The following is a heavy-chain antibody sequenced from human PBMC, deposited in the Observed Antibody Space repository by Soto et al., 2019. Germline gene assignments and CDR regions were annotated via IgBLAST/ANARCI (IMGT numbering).Heavy chain of an antibody. Sequence: EVQLLESGGGLVQPGGSLRLSCAASGFTFSSYAMSWVRQAPGKGLEWVSAISGSGGSTYYADSVKGRFTISRDNSKNRLYLQMNSLRAEDTAVYYCAQDSRWELPLDYWGQGTLVTVSS. CDR1: GFTFSSYA. J-gene: IGHJ4*02. D-gene: IGHD1-26*01. CDR2: ISGSGGST. V-gene: IGHV3-23*01. CDR3: AQDSRWELPLDY.